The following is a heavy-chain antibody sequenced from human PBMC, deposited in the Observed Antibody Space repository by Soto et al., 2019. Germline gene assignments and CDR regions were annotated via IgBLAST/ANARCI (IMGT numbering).Heavy chain of an antibody. CDR2: INPNSGGT. Sequence: ASVKVSCKASGYTFTGYYMHWVRQAPGQGLEWMGWINPNSGGTNYAQKFQGWVTMTRDTSISTAYMELSRLRSDDTAVYYCALSPIVVVPAATPGYYYYGMDVWGQGTTVTVSS. D-gene: IGHD2-2*01. CDR1: GYTFTGYY. V-gene: IGHV1-2*04. J-gene: IGHJ6*02. CDR3: ALSPIVVVPAATPGYYYYGMDV.